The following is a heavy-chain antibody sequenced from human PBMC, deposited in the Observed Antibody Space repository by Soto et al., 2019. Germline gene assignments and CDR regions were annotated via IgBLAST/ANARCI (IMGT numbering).Heavy chain of an antibody. CDR2: IKQDGSEK. CDR1: GFTFSRYW. D-gene: IGHD5-18*01. J-gene: IGHJ4*02. CDR3: ARDFEGSYGYGPFEY. V-gene: IGHV3-7*03. Sequence: EVQLVEAGGGLVQPGGSLRLSCAASGFTFSRYWMSWVRQSPRKGLEWVANIKQDGSEKYYVDSVNGRFTISRDNAKNSGYLQMHSLRAADTAVYYCARDFEGSYGYGPFEYWGQGTLVTVSS.